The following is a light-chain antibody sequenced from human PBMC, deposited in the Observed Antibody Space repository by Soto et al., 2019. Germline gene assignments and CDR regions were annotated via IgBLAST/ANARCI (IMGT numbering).Light chain of an antibody. CDR1: QSAGNF. J-gene: IGKJ5*01. CDR2: GAS. Sequence: EIVMTQSPATLSVSPGETASLSCRASQSAGNFLAWYQQKPGQPPRLLIYGASSRATGIPDRFSGSGSGTDFTLTISRLEPEDFAVFYCQHYDSLPITFGQGTRLENK. CDR3: QHYDSLPIT. V-gene: IGKV3-20*01.